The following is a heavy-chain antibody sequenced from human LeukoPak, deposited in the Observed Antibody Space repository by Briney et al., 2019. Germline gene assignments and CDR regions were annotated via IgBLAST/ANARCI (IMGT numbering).Heavy chain of an antibody. J-gene: IGHJ6*02. V-gene: IGHV4-39*01. CDR1: AASISNSNYY. CDR2: IYYSGTT. CDR3: ARVSWYYYDSSGRNYYYYSMDV. Sequence: PSETLSLTCTVSAASISNSNYYWGWIRQPPVVGLEWIGSIYYSGTTYYNPSLKSRVTISVDTSKNQFSLKMSSVTAADTAVYYCARVSWYYYDSSGRNYYYYSMDVWGQWTTVTVSS. D-gene: IGHD3-22*01.